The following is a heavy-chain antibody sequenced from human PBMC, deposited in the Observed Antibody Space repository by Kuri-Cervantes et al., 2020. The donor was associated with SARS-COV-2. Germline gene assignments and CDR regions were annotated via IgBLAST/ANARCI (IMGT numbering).Heavy chain of an antibody. J-gene: IGHJ4*02. CDR2: IKQDGSEK. Sequence: GGSLRLSCAASGFTFNSYEMSWVRQAPGKGLEWVANIKQDGSEKYYVDSVKGRFTISRDNAKNSLYLQMNNLRAEDTAVYYCARKRNNYDFWSGPIYYFDYWGQGTLVTVS. CDR3: ARKRNNYDFWSGPIYYFDY. CDR1: GFTFNSYE. D-gene: IGHD3-3*01. V-gene: IGHV3-7*01.